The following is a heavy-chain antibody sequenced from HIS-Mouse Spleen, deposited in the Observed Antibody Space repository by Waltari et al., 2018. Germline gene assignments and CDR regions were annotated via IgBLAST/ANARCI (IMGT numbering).Heavy chain of an antibody. Sequence: EVQLVESGGGLVQPGGSLRLSLSACGVHFITFWMSGVRQSPGKGVEWVDNIKQDGSEKYYVDSVKGRFTISRDNAKNSLYLQMNSLRAEDTAVYYCAREPHYGGNSHFDYWGQGTLVTVSS. J-gene: IGHJ4*02. CDR2: IKQDGSEK. V-gene: IGHV3-7*01. D-gene: IGHD4-17*01. CDR1: GVHFITFW. CDR3: AREPHYGGNSHFDY.